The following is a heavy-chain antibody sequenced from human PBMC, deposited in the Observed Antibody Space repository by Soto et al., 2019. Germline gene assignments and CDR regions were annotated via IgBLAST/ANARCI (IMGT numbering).Heavy chain of an antibody. D-gene: IGHD1-26*01. J-gene: IGHJ4*02. V-gene: IGHV1-18*01. Sequence: VKVSCKASGYTLTSYGIGWMRQAPGEGLEWMGWISTNVGDTNYAQDLQGRVTMTTDTSRGTAYMELSSLTSDDTAVYYCATGPATAQNGNYFDYWGQGTLVTVSS. CDR3: ATGPATAQNGNYFDY. CDR1: GYTLTSYG. CDR2: ISTNVGDT.